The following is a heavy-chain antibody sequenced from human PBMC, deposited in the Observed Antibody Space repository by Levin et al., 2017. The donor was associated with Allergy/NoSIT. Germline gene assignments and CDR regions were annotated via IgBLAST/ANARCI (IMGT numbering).Heavy chain of an antibody. D-gene: IGHD2-15*01. Sequence: ASVKVSCAASGFTFSSYSINWVRQAPGKGLEWVSYISSSSSTIYYADSVKGRFTVSRDNAKNSLYLQMNSLRAEDTAVYYCARERVRGGSSFDYWGQGTLVTVSS. CDR3: ARERVRGGSSFDY. CDR2: ISSSSSTI. CDR1: GFTFSSYS. V-gene: IGHV3-48*01. J-gene: IGHJ4*02.